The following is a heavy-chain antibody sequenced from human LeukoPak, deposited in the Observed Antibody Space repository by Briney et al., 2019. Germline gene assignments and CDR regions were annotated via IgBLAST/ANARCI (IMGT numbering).Heavy chain of an antibody. D-gene: IGHD3-22*01. Sequence: PGGSLRLSCAASGFTFSSYSMNWVRQAPGKGLEWVSSISSSSSYIYYADSVKGRFTISRDNAKNSLYLQMNSLRAEDTAVYYCARGTYYYDSSGYQPLDYWGQGTLVTVSS. CDR3: ARGTYYYDSSGYQPLDY. CDR2: ISSSSSYI. CDR1: GFTFSSYS. V-gene: IGHV3-21*01. J-gene: IGHJ4*02.